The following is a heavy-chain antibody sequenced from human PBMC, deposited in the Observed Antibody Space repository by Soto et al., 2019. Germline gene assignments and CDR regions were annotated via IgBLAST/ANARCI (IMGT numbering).Heavy chain of an antibody. Sequence: EVQLVESGGGLVQPGGSLRLSCAASGFTFSVYWMHWVRQAPGKGLVWVSRIDSDGSTTSYADSVKGRFTISRDNAKSTLYLQMNSRRAEDTAVYYWARPGDSNYGPGVDVWGQGTTVTVSS. V-gene: IGHV3-74*01. J-gene: IGHJ6*02. D-gene: IGHD4-4*01. CDR1: GFTFSVYW. CDR3: ARPGDSNYGPGVDV. CDR2: IDSDGSTT.